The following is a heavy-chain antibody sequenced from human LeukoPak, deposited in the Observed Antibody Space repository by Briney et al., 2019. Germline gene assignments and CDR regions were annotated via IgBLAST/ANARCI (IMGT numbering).Heavy chain of an antibody. CDR1: GGSFSGYY. CDR3: ARTYYGFDI. CDR2: INHSGST. V-gene: IGHV4-34*01. J-gene: IGHJ3*02. D-gene: IGHD3-10*01. Sequence: RPSETLSLTCAVYGGSFSGYYWSWIRQPPGKGLEWIGEINHSGSTNYNPSLKSRVTMSGGTSKNQFSLKLCSVTAADTAVYYCARTYYGFDIWGQGTMVTISS.